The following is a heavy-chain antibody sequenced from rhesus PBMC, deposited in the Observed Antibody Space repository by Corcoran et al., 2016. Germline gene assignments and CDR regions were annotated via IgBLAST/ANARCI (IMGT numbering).Heavy chain of an antibody. CDR3: ARISWNQYWDFDL. D-gene: IGHD1-1*01. J-gene: IGHJ2*01. CDR2: IYSSSGNT. Sequence: QVQLQESGPGLLKPSETLSLTCGVSGGSISAGYGWGWILRPPGTGLEWIGSIYSSSGNTYYNPSLKSRVTISTDTSKNQFSLILSSVTAADTAVYYCARISWNQYWDFDLWGPGTPITISS. CDR1: GGSISAGYG. V-gene: IGHV4S7*01.